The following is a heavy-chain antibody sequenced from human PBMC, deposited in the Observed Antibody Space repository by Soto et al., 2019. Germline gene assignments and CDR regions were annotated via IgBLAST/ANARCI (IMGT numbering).Heavy chain of an antibody. D-gene: IGHD5-18*01. V-gene: IGHV4-61*01. CDR3: ARGEIVGDTAMVPFDY. CDR1: GGSVSSGSYY. Sequence: QVQLQESGPGLVKPSETLSLTCTVSGGSVSSGSYYWSWIRQPPGKGLEWIGYIYYSGSTNYNPSLKSRVTISVDTSKNQFSLKLSSVTAADTAVYYCARGEIVGDTAMVPFDYWGQGTLVTVSS. J-gene: IGHJ4*02. CDR2: IYYSGST.